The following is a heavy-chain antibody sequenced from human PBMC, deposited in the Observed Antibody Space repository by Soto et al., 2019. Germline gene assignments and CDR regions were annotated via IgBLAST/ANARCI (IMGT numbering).Heavy chain of an antibody. Sequence: QVHLQQWGAGLLKPSGTLSLTCTVSGGSFTEAYWTWDRQSPGRGLEWIGEVFHAGNTNYNPSLKSRVTLSLDTAKNQFSLRLTSVTAADSAVYYCARAPRELLAEGPLFLYYYYGFDVWGQGTTVIVSS. V-gene: IGHV4-34*12. CDR2: VFHAGNT. CDR3: ARAPRELLAEGPLFLYYYYGFDV. D-gene: IGHD1-7*01. CDR1: GGSFTEAY. J-gene: IGHJ6*02.